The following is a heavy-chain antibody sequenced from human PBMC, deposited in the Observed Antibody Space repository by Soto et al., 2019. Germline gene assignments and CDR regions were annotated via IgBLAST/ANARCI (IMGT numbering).Heavy chain of an antibody. CDR1: GYTFTSYG. V-gene: IGHV1-18*04. Sequence: VASVKVSCKASGYTFTSYGISWVRQAPGQGLEWMGWISAYNGNTNYAQKLQGRVTMTTDTSTSTAYMELRSLRSDDTAVYYCARDYYDSSGYYTNWFDPWGQGTLVTVSS. CDR3: ARDYYDSSGYYTNWFDP. CDR2: ISAYNGNT. J-gene: IGHJ5*02. D-gene: IGHD3-22*01.